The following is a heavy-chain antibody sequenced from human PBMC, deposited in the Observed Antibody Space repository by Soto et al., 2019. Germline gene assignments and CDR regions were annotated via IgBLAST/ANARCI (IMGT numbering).Heavy chain of an antibody. J-gene: IGHJ6*02. CDR3: AKDSQSRVYGMDV. CDR1: GFTFDDYT. V-gene: IGHV3-43*01. Sequence: VGSLRLSCAASGFTFDDYTMHWVRQAPGKGLEWVSLISWDGGSTYYADSVKGRFTISRDNSKNSLYLQMNSLRTEDTALYYCAKDSQSRVYGMDVWGQGTTVTVSS. CDR2: ISWDGGST.